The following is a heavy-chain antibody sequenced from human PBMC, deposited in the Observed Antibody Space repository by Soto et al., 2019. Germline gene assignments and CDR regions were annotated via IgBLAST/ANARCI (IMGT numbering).Heavy chain of an antibody. V-gene: IGHV1-2*02. CDR2: INPNSGGT. D-gene: IGHD2-2*02. CDR3: ARPGVDCSSTSCYTYYYYGMDV. Sequence: SSVKVSCKASGYTFTGYYMHWVRQAPGQGLEWMGWINPNSGGTNYAQKFQGRVTMTRDTSISTAYMGLSRLRSDDTAVYYCARPGVDCSSTSCYTYYYYGMDVWGQGTTVTVSS. J-gene: IGHJ6*02. CDR1: GYTFTGYY.